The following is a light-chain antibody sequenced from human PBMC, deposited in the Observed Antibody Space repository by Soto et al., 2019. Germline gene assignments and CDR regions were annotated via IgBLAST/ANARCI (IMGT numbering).Light chain of an antibody. V-gene: IGLV1-40*01. CDR2: GNI. Sequence: QSVLTQPPSVSGAPGQRVTISCTGSSSNIGAGYDVHWYQQLPGTAPKLLIYGNINRPSGVPDRFSGAKSGTSASLAITGLKAEDEADYYCQSYDSSLSAVVFGGGTKLTVL. CDR3: QSYDSSLSAVV. J-gene: IGLJ2*01. CDR1: SSNIGAGYD.